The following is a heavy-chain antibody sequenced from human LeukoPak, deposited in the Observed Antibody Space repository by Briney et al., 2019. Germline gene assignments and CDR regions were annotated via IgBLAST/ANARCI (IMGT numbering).Heavy chain of an antibody. CDR3: AKETTVTHYYFHY. V-gene: IGHV3-23*01. Sequence: GGSLRLSCAASGFTFSSYAMNWVRQAPGMGLEWVSAISGGGGSTYYADSVKGRFTISRDNSKNTLYLQMNSLRAEDTAIYYCAKETTVTHYYFHYWGQGTLVTVSS. CDR2: ISGGGGST. J-gene: IGHJ4*02. CDR1: GFTFSSYA. D-gene: IGHD4-17*01.